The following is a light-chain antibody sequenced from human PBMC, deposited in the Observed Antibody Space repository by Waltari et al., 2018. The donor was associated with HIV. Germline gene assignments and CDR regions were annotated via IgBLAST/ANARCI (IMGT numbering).Light chain of an antibody. CDR2: DVS. Sequence: QTALTPPASVSGSPGQSITISCSGPSIAISGFIQVSCVQHHPSKAPKLIMFDVSIRPSGLSNRFSGSKAGITASLTISGLQTEDEADYYCSSYTSYSRLVFGTGTKVTV. CDR3: SSYTSYSRLV. J-gene: IGLJ1*01. CDR1: SIAISGFIQ. V-gene: IGLV2-14*01.